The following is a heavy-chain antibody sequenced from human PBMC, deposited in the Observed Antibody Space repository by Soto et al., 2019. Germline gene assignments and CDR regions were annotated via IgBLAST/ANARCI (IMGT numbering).Heavy chain of an antibody. D-gene: IGHD5-12*01. V-gene: IGHV2-70*11. J-gene: IGHJ6*02. CDR3: ARTRGSRDGYNPGYYGMDV. CDR2: IDWDDDK. CDR1: GFSFTSSGVC. Sequence: SGPTLVNPTQTLTLTCTLSGFSFTSSGVCVNWIRQPPGKALEWLARIDWDDDKYFITSLKSRLTISKDTSKNQVVLTMTDMDPVDTATYYCARTRGSRDGYNPGYYGMDVWGQGITVTVSS.